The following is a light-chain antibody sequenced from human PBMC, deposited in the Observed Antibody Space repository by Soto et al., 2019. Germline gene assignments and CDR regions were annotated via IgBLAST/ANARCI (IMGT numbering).Light chain of an antibody. Sequence: DIQMTQSPSTLSASVGDRVTITCRASQSISSRLAWYQQKPGKAPKILIYDASNLESGVPSRFSGSGSGTEFTPTISSLQPDDFAAYYCQQYSSYSLTFGGGTKVDIK. CDR2: DAS. CDR3: QQYSSYSLT. CDR1: QSISSR. V-gene: IGKV1-5*01. J-gene: IGKJ4*01.